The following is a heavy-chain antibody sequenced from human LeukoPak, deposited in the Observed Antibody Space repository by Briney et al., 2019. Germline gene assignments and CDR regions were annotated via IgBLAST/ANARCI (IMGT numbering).Heavy chain of an antibody. Sequence: PGGSLRLSCAASGFTFDDYGMSWVRQAPGKGLEWISGINWNGGSTGYADSVKGRFTISRDNAKNSLYLQMNSLRAEDTALYYCARRIETTTVTARLRSNYYYYMDVWGKGTTVTVSS. CDR3: ARRIETTTVTARLRSNYYYYMDV. J-gene: IGHJ6*03. D-gene: IGHD4-17*01. CDR1: GFTFDDYG. V-gene: IGHV3-20*04. CDR2: INWNGGST.